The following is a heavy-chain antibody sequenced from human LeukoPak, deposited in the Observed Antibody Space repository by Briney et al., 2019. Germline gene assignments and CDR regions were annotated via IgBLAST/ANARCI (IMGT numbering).Heavy chain of an antibody. D-gene: IGHD2-15*01. CDR2: ISGGGDTT. V-gene: IGHV3-23*01. CDR3: SKQRSEVVVAATDY. Sequence: GGSLRLSCAASGFTFSSYAMTWVRQAPGKGLEWVSSISGGGDTTYYADSVRGRFTISRDNSKNTLSVQMNNLKAEDTAVYYCSKQRSEVVVAATDYWGQGTLVTVSS. CDR1: GFTFSSYA. J-gene: IGHJ4*02.